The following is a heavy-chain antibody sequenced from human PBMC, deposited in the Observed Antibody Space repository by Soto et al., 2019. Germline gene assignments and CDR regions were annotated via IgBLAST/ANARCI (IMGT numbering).Heavy chain of an antibody. J-gene: IGHJ6*02. V-gene: IGHV3-30*18. D-gene: IGHD1-1*01. CDR3: ENWRLMTPNGLDV. CDR2: ISYGGSNK. CDR1: GFTFSSYG. Sequence: GESLKISCAASGFTFSSYGMHWVRQAPGKGLEWVAVISYGGSNKYYADSVKGRFTISRDNSKNTLYLQMNSLRAEETAVYYSENWRLMTPNGLDVWGQGTTVTVS.